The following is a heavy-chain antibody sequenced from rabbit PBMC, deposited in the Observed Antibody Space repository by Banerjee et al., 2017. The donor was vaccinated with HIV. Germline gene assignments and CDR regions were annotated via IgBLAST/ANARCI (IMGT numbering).Heavy chain of an antibody. CDR1: GFSFSGSYW. D-gene: IGHD1-1*01. CDR2: IYTTSSGST. V-gene: IGHV1S40*01. J-gene: IGHJ3*01. Sequence: QSLEESGGDLVKPGASLTLTCTASGFSFSGSYWMCWVRQAPGKGLEWIGCIYTTSSGSTYYASWAKGRFTISKTSSTTVTLQMTSLTAADTATYFCARDAGGHLDLWGQGTLVTVS. CDR3: ARDAGGHLDL.